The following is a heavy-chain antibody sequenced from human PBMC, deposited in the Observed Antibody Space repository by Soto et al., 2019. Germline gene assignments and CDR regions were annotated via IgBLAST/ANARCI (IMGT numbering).Heavy chain of an antibody. CDR1: GGTFSSYA. J-gene: IGHJ3*02. CDR2: IIPIFGTA. D-gene: IGHD3-22*01. V-gene: IGHV1-69*01. CDR3: ARSRSYYDSSGYYYGAMRAFDI. Sequence: QVQLVQSGAEVKKPGSSVKVSCKASGGTFSSYAISWVRQAPGQGLEWMGGIIPIFGTANYAQKFQGSVTITADESTSTAYMELRSLRSEDTAVYYCARSRSYYDSSGYYYGAMRAFDIWGQGTMVTVSS.